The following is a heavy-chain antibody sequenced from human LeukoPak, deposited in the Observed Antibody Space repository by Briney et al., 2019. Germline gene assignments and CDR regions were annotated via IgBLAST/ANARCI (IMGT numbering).Heavy chain of an antibody. D-gene: IGHD6-6*01. CDR2: IYYSGST. V-gene: IGHV4-39*01. CDR1: GGSISSSRYY. CDR3: ARRAEYSRAHYYFDY. Sequence: SETLSLTCTVSGGSISSSRYYWGWIRQPPGKGLEWIGTIYYSGSTYYNPSLKSRVTISVDTSKNQFSLKLSSVTAADSAVYYCARRAEYSRAHYYFDYWGQGTLVTVSS. J-gene: IGHJ4*02.